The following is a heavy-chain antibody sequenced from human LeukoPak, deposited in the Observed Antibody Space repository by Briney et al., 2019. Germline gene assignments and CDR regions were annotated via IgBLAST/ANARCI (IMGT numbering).Heavy chain of an antibody. J-gene: IGHJ4*02. CDR3: TRGAGWLIDY. CDR2: IHNSGTS. V-gene: IGHV4-59*01. D-gene: IGHD3-16*01. Sequence: PSETLSLTCTVSDDSITDYYRGWIRQPPGKGLEWIGYIHNSGTSTYNLSLKSRVTISADTSKNQFSLKLNSMTTADTAVYYCTRGAGWLIDYWGQGILVTVSS. CDR1: DDSITDYY.